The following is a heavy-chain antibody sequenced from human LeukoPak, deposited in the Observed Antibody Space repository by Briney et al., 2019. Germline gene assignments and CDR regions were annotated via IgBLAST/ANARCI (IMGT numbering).Heavy chain of an antibody. CDR1: GFTFSSYG. CDR2: IRYDGSNK. D-gene: IGHD2-2*01. V-gene: IGHV3-30*02. Sequence: PGRSLRLSCAASGFTFSSYGMHWVRQAPGKGLEWVAFIRYDGSNKYYADSVKGRFTISRDNSKNTLYLQMNSLRAEDTAVYYCAKDYRRVSGSTSCPDYWGQGTLVTVSS. CDR3: AKDYRRVSGSTSCPDY. J-gene: IGHJ4*02.